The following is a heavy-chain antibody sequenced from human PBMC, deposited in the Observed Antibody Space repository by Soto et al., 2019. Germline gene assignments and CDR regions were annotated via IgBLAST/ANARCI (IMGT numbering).Heavy chain of an antibody. CDR1: GFTFSSYA. V-gene: IGHV3-23*01. CDR3: ANYVGMYGSGSYYKGHRAFDI. J-gene: IGHJ3*02. CDR2: ISGSGGST. D-gene: IGHD3-10*01. Sequence: GGSLRLSYAASGFTFSSYAMSWVRQAPGKGLEWVSAISGSGGSTYYADSVKGRFTISRDNSKNTLYLQMNSLRAEDTAVYYCANYVGMYGSGSYYKGHRAFDIWGQGTMVTVSS.